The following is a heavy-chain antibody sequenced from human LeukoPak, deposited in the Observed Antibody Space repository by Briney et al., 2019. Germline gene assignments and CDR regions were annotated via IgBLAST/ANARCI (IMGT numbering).Heavy chain of an antibody. CDR2: IRSKAYGGTI. J-gene: IGHJ3*02. Sequence: GGSLRLSCTASGFTFGDYAMSWFRQAPGKGLEWVGFIRSKAYGGTIEYAASVKDRFTISKDDSKSIAYLQMNSLKTEDTAVYYCSRYCSGGTCYLIGEAFDIWGQGTMVTVSS. D-gene: IGHD2-15*01. CDR3: SRYCSGGTCYLIGEAFDI. CDR1: GFTFGDYA. V-gene: IGHV3-49*03.